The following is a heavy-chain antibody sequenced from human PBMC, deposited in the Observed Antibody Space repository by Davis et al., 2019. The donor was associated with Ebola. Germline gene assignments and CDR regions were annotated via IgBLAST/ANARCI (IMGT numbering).Heavy chain of an antibody. J-gene: IGHJ6*04. CDR2: ISSDSDYI. V-gene: IGHV3-21*01. Sequence: GGSLRLSCAASGFTFSTYSMSWVRQAPGKGLEWVSSISSDSDYIYYADSAKGRFTISRDNAKNSLYLQMNSLRAEDTAVYYCARVATYGMDVWGKGTTVTVSS. CDR1: GFTFSTYS. CDR3: ARVATYGMDV.